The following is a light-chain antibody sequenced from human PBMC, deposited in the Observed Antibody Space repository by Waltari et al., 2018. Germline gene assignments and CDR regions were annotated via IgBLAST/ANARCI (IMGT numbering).Light chain of an antibody. V-gene: IGKV1-39*01. Sequence: DIQMTQSPSSLSASVGDRVTITCRASQSISTFLNWYQQKPTKAPKLLLYASSTLQSGVPSRFTGSGSGTDFTLTISCLQPEDFATYYCQQSYSTPYTFGQGTQVDIK. CDR1: QSISTF. CDR2: ASS. CDR3: QQSYSTPYT. J-gene: IGKJ2*01.